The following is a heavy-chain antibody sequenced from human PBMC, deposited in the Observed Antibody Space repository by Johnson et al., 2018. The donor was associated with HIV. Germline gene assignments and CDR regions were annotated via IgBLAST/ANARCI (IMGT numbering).Heavy chain of an antibody. Sequence: QVQLVESGGGVVEPGRALRLSCAPSGFTFSDYGIHWVRQAPGNGLEWVAVISSDGSNKNYADSVKGRFTISRDNAKNALYLQMNSLRAEDTAVYYCARDGRAVDACDIWGQVSVVTVSS. J-gene: IGHJ3*02. V-gene: IGHV3-30*03. D-gene: IGHD6-19*01. CDR2: ISSDGSNK. CDR1: GFTFSDYG. CDR3: ARDGRAVDACDI.